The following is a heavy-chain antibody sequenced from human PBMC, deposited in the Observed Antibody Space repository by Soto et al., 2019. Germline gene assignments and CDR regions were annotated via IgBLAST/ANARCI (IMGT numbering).Heavy chain of an antibody. CDR2: MDPKSGNT. J-gene: IGHJ6*02. CDR3: ARGVFSGHV. V-gene: IGHV1-8*02. Sequence: ASVKGSCKASGYTFTSYGSSWVRQAPGQGLEWMGWMDPKSGNTGYVQKFQGRVTMTRNTSISTAYMELSSLRSEDTAVYYCARGVFSGHVWGQGTTVTVSS. CDR1: GYTFTSYG.